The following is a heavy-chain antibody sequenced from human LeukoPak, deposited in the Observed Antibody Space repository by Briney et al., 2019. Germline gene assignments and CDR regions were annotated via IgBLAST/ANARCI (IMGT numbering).Heavy chain of an antibody. CDR2: IRYDGNDK. V-gene: IGHV3-30*02. J-gene: IGHJ4*02. CDR1: GFMFRGYG. D-gene: IGHD2-21*01. Sequence: PGGSLRLSCAASGFMFRGYGMHWVRQAPGKGLEWVAFIRYDGNDKQYADSVKGRFTISRDNSKNTLYLQMNSLRTEDTAVYYCAKDERVILTNMDVWGQGTLVTVSS. CDR3: AKDERVILTNMDV.